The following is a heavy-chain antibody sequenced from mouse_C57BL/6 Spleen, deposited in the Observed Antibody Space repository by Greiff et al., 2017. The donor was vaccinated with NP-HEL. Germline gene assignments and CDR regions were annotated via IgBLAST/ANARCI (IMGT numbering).Heavy chain of an antibody. CDR3: ARSSDYDRGGDY. J-gene: IGHJ4*01. D-gene: IGHD2-4*01. V-gene: IGHV1-64*01. Sequence: QVQLQQSGAELVKPGASVKLSCKASGYTFTSYWMHWVKQRPGQGLEWIGMIHPNSGSTNYNEKFKSKATLTVDKSSSTAYMQLSSLTSEDSAVYYCARSSDYDRGGDYWGQGTSVTFSS. CDR2: IHPNSGST. CDR1: GYTFTSYW.